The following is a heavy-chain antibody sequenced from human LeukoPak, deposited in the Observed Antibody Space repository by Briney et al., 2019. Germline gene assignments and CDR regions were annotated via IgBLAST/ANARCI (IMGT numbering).Heavy chain of an antibody. D-gene: IGHD2-21*02. Sequence: SQTLSLTCTVSGGSISSGDYYWSWIRQPPGKGLEWIGYIYYSGGTYYNPSLKSRVTISVDTSKNQFSLKLSSVTAADTAVYYCARNLAYCGGDCYSGYWYFDLWGRGTLVTVSS. V-gene: IGHV4-30-4*01. CDR1: GGSISSGDYY. CDR3: ARNLAYCGGDCYSGYWYFDL. J-gene: IGHJ2*01. CDR2: IYYSGGT.